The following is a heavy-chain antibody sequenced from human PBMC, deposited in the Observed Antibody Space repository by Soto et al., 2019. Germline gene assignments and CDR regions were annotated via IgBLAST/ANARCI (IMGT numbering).Heavy chain of an antibody. V-gene: IGHV4-61*01. CDR2: IYYSGST. J-gene: IGHJ5*02. D-gene: IGHD6-13*01. Sequence: SETLSLTCTVSGGSVSSGSYYWGWIRQPPGKGLEWIGYIYYSGSTNYNPSLKSRVTISVDTSKNQFSLKLSSVTAADTAVYYCARIHSSSWLNWFDPWGQGTLVTVSS. CDR1: GGSVSSGSYY. CDR3: ARIHSSSWLNWFDP.